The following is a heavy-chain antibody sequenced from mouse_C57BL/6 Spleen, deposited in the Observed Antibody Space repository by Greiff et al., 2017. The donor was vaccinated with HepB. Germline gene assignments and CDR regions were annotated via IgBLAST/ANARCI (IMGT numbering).Heavy chain of an antibody. J-gene: IGHJ2*01. CDR2: ISSGSSTI. D-gene: IGHD1-1*01. CDR3: ARRFGGITTVVALDY. Sequence: EVQVVESGGGLVKPGGSLKLSCAASGFTFSDYGMHWVRQAPEKGLEWVAYISSGSSTIYYADTVKGRFTISRDNAKNTLFLQMTSLRSEDTAMYYCARRFGGITTVVALDYWGQGTTLTVSS. V-gene: IGHV5-17*01. CDR1: GFTFSDYG.